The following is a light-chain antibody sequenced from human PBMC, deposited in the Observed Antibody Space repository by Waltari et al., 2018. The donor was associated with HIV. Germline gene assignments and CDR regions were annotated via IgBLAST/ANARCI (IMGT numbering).Light chain of an antibody. V-gene: IGKV1-39*01. CDR1: QRIDTP. CDR2: AAF. CDR3: QQSYKIPRT. J-gene: IGKJ4*01. Sequence: DIQMTQSPSSLSASVGDTVTITCRASQRIDTPLNWYQHKPGQAPQLLIYAAFNLQSGVPSRFTGGGLGTEFTLTINTLQVEDFATYYCQQSYKIPRTFGGGTKLEIK.